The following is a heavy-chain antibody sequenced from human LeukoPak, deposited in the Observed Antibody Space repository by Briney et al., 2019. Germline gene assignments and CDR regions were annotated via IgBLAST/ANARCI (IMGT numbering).Heavy chain of an antibody. V-gene: IGHV4-39*01. D-gene: IGHD6-6*01. CDR2: MYYSGST. CDR1: GGSISSSSYY. CDR3: ARTKLEYSSSWGGKYFDY. J-gene: IGHJ4*02. Sequence: SETLSLTCTVSGGSISSSSYYWGWLRQPPGKGLEWIGSMYYSGSTYYNPSLKSRVTISVDTSKNQFSLNLSSVTAADTAVYYCARTKLEYSSSWGGKYFDYWGQGTLVTVSS.